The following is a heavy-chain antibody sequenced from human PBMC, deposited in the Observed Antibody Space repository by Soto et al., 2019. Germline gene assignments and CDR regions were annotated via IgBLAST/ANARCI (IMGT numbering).Heavy chain of an antibody. D-gene: IGHD1-26*01. V-gene: IGHV4-4*07. CDR1: GGSISSYY. CDR2: IYTSGST. Sequence: QVQLQESGPGLVKPSETLSLTCTVSGGSISSYYWSWIRQPAGKGLEWLGRIYTSGSTNYNPSLKSRVPMSVDTSKNQCSLKLSSVTAADTAVYYCASFPVGWERPTGHYYYGMDVWGQGTTVTVSS. CDR3: ASFPVGWERPTGHYYYGMDV. J-gene: IGHJ6*02.